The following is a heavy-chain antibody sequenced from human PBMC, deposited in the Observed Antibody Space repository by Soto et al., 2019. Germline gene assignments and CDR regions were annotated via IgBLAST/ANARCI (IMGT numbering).Heavy chain of an antibody. V-gene: IGHV3-30*18. CDR3: AKAVGYCSSTSCRDYYYYYGLDV. CDR2: ISYDGSNK. J-gene: IGHJ6*02. D-gene: IGHD2-2*01. Sequence: TGGSLRLSCAASGFTFNNYGMHWVRQAPGKGLEWVAVISYDGSNKYYADSVKGRFSISRDNSKNTLYLQMNSLRAEDTAVYYCAKAVGYCSSTSCRDYYYYYGLDVWGQGTTVTVSS. CDR1: GFTFNNYG.